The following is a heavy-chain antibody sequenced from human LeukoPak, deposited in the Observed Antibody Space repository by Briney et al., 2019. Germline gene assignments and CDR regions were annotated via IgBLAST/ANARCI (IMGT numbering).Heavy chain of an antibody. CDR2: IKQDGSET. V-gene: IGHV3-7*01. CDR3: ARDLLYFDWLPYDAFDI. Sequence: RPGGSLRLSCEASGFIFSNFWMTWVRQAPGKGLEWVANIKQDGSETYYVDSVKGRFTISRDNAKNSLYLQMNSLRAEDTAVYYCARDLLYFDWLPYDAFDIWGQGTMVTVSS. CDR1: GFIFSNFW. J-gene: IGHJ3*02. D-gene: IGHD3-9*01.